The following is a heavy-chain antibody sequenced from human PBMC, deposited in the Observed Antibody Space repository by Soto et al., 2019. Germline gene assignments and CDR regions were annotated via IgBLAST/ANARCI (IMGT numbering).Heavy chain of an antibody. CDR3: ARDDYIWGSYGYAFDI. D-gene: IGHD3-16*01. Sequence: GGSLRLSCAASGFTFSSYGMHWVRQAPGKGLEWVAVIWYDGSNKYYADSVKGRFTISRDNSKNTLYLQMNSLRAEDTAVYYCARDDYIWGSYGYAFDIWGQGTMVTVSS. CDR1: GFTFSSYG. CDR2: IWYDGSNK. V-gene: IGHV3-33*01. J-gene: IGHJ3*02.